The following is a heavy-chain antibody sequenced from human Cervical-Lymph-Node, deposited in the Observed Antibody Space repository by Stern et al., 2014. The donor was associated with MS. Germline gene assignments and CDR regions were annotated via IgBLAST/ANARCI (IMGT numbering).Heavy chain of an antibody. J-gene: IGHJ5*02. V-gene: IGHV4-4*02. CDR2: IYHAGTT. CDR3: VRALGSSSFRYWFDP. D-gene: IGHD6-13*01. CDR1: GDSISSSNW. Sequence: VHLVESGPGLVKPSGTLSLTCAVSGDSISSSNWWSWVRQSPGKGLAWVGDIYHAGTTNYNSTLKSRLTISADNSKNQFSLKLTSVTAADTAVYYCVRALGSSSFRYWFDPWGQGTLVIVSS.